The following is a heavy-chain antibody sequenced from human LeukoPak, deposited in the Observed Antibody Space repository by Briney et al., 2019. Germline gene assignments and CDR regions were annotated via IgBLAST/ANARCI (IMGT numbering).Heavy chain of an antibody. V-gene: IGHV3-21*01. Sequence: GGSLRLSCAASGFTFSSYSMNWVRQAPGKGLEWVSSISGSSSYKYYADSVKGRFTISRDNAKNSLYLQMNSLRAEDTAVYYCARDRSGQQLVQFQDYWGQGTLVTVSS. CDR3: ARDRSGQQLVQFQDY. CDR1: GFTFSSYS. CDR2: ISGSSSYK. D-gene: IGHD6-13*01. J-gene: IGHJ4*02.